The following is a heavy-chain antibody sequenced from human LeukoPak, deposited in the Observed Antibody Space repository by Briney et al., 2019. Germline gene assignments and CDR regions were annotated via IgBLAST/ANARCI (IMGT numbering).Heavy chain of an antibody. Sequence: PGGSLRLSCAASGFTFSRYAMHWVRQSPGKGLEWVSDINTSGTDTVYADSVVGRFTISRDNSKNTLYLQLSGLRDEDTALYYCTKKEPGPQPFDSWGQGTLVTVSS. J-gene: IGHJ4*02. CDR1: GFTFSRYA. CDR2: INTSGTDT. CDR3: TKKEPGPQPFDS. V-gene: IGHV3-23*01.